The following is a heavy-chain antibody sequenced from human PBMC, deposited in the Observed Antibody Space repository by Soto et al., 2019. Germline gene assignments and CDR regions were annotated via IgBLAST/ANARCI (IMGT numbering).Heavy chain of an antibody. D-gene: IGHD5-12*01. Sequence: GASVKVSCKASGGTFSSYAISWVRQAPGQGLEWMGGIIPIFGTANYAQKFQGRVTITADKSTSTAYMELSSLRSEDTAVYYCARGRWLQSDYYYGMDVWGQGTTVTV. J-gene: IGHJ6*02. V-gene: IGHV1-69*06. CDR1: GGTFSSYA. CDR3: ARGRWLQSDYYYGMDV. CDR2: IIPIFGTA.